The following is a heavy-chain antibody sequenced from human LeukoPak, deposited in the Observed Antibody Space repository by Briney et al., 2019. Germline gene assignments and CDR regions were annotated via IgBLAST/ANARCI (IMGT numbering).Heavy chain of an antibody. J-gene: IGHJ5*02. Sequence: PSGTLSLTCAVSGGSISSSNWWSWVRQPPGKGLEWNGEIYHSGSTNYNPSLKSRVTISVDTSKNQFSLKLSSVTAADTAVYYCARGEVMITFGGVIVRNWFDPWGQGTLVTVSS. D-gene: IGHD3-16*02. CDR2: IYHSGST. CDR1: GGSISSSNW. V-gene: IGHV4-4*02. CDR3: ARGEVMITFGGVIVRNWFDP.